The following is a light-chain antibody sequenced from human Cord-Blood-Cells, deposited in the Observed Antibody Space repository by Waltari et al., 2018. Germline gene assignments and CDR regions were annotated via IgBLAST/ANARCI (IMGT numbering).Light chain of an antibody. V-gene: IGLV2-11*01. CDR1: SSDVGGYNY. CDR3: CSYAGSYTLM. J-gene: IGLJ3*02. Sequence: QSALTQPRSVSGSPRQSVTISCTGTSSDVGGYNYVSWYQQHPGKAPKLMIYDVSKRPSGVPDRCSGSKSGNTASLTISGLQAEDEADYYCCSYAGSYTLMFGGGTKLTVL. CDR2: DVS.